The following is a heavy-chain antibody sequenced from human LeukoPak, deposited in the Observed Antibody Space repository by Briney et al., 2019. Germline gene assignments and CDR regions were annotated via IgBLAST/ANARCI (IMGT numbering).Heavy chain of an antibody. CDR1: GFPFSSYG. CDR3: AKVNLLVLLSGSFDY. D-gene: IGHD1-26*01. CDR2: ISNDGNNK. J-gene: IGHJ4*02. V-gene: IGHV3-30*18. Sequence: GMSLRLSCAASGFPFSSYGMHWVRQAPGKGLEWVAAISNDGNNKFYADSVKGRFTISRDNPKNTMNLQMNSLRAEDTAVYYCAKVNLLVLLSGSFDYWGQGTLVTVSS.